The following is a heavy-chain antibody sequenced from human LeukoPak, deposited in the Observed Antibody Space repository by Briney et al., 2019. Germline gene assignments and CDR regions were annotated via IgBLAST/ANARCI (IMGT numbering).Heavy chain of an antibody. CDR1: GGSISSSSYY. V-gene: IGHV4-39*07. CDR3: AGHCSSTSCYAGLFDY. J-gene: IGHJ4*02. CDR2: IYYSGST. D-gene: IGHD2-2*01. Sequence: PSETLSLTCTVSGGSISSSSYYWGWIRQPPGKGLEWIGSIYYSGSTYYNPSLKSRVTISVDTSKNQFSLKLSSVTAADTAVYYCAGHCSSTSCYAGLFDYWGQGTLVTVSS.